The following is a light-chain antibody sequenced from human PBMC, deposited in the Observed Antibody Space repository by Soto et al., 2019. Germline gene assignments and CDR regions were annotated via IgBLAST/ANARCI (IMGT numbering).Light chain of an antibody. V-gene: IGKV3-15*01. Sequence: ERVMTQSPATLSASPGERATLSCRASESVGNNLAWYQQKPGQVPRLLIYAASTRATGIPARFSGSGSGTQFTLSITNLQSEDFAVYYCQQYNNWPRITFGQGTRLEI. CDR2: AAS. CDR3: QQYNNWPRIT. CDR1: ESVGNN. J-gene: IGKJ5*01.